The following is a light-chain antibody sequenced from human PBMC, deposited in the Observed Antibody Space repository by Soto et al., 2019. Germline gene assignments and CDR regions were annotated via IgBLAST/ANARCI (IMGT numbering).Light chain of an antibody. V-gene: IGKV3-15*01. CDR2: GAS. CDR1: QSVSSN. J-gene: IGKJ1*01. CDR3: QQYNHWPRT. Sequence: EIVMTQSPATLSVSPGERATLSCRASQSVSSNLAWYQQQPGQAPRLLIYGASTRATGIPGRFSGSGSGTDFTLTISSLQSEDFAFYYCQQYNHWPRTFGQGTKVEIK.